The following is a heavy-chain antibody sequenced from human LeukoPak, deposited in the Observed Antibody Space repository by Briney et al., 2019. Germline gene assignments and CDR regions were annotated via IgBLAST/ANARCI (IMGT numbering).Heavy chain of an antibody. CDR2: IYSGGST. CDR1: GFTVRSNY. CDR3: ARDLGGYSYGD. V-gene: IGHV3-66*01. J-gene: IGHJ4*02. Sequence: GGSLRLSCAASGFTVRSNYMSWVRQAPGKGLEWVSVIYSGGSTYYADSVKGRFTISRDNSKNTLYLQMNSLRAEDTAVYYCARDLGGYSYGDWGQGTLVTVSS. D-gene: IGHD5-18*01.